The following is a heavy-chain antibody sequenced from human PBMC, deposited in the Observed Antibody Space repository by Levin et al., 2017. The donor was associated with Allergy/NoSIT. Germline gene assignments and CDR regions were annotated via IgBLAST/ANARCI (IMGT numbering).Heavy chain of an antibody. CDR3: ARQRMVRGVIHWFDP. CDR2: IYYSGST. J-gene: IGHJ5*02. V-gene: IGHV4-39*01. D-gene: IGHD3-10*01. CDR1: GGSISSSSYY. Sequence: SETLSLTCTVSGGSISSSSYYWGWIRQPPGKGLEWIGSIYYSGSTYYNPSLKSRVTISVDTSKNQFSLKLSSVTAADTAVYYCARQRMVRGVIHWFDPWGQGTLVTVSS.